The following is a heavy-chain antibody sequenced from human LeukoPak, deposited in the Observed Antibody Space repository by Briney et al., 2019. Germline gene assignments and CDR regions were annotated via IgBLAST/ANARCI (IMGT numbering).Heavy chain of an antibody. V-gene: IGHV4-34*01. CDR3: ARHGARRYYYDSSGYYYFDY. J-gene: IGHJ4*02. Sequence: SETLSRACAVYGGSLSGYYRSWIRQPPGKGLEWIGEINHSGSTKYNPSLKSRVTISVDTSKNQFSLKLSSVTAADTAVYYCARHGARRYYYDSSGYYYFDYWGQGTLVTVSS. CDR1: GGSLSGYY. D-gene: IGHD3-22*01. CDR2: INHSGST.